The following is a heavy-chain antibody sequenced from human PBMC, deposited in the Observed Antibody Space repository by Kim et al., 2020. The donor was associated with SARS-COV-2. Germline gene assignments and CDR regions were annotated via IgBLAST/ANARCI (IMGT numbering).Heavy chain of an antibody. CDR2: IIPILGIA. CDR3: ARGEPVDY. Sequence: SVKVSCKASGGTFSSYAISWVRQAPGQGPEWMGRIIPILGIANYAQKFQGRVTITADKSTSTAYMELSSLRSEDTAAYYCARGEPVDYWGQGTLGTVPS. J-gene: IGHJ4*02. V-gene: IGHV1-69*04. CDR1: GGTFSSYA.